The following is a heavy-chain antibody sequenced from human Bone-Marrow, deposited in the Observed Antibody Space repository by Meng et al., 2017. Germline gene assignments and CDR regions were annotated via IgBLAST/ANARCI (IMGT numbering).Heavy chain of an antibody. CDR1: GGTFSSYA. J-gene: IGHJ4*02. CDR2: IIPIFGTA. Sequence: QVRLVQSGAEVKKPGSSVKVSCKASGGTFSSYAISWVRQAPGQGLEWMGGIIPIFGTANYAQKFQGRVTITADESTSTAYMELSSLRSEDTAVYYCASLQPIVVVIGRKDYYFDYWGQGTLVTVSS. CDR3: ASLQPIVVVIGRKDYYFDY. D-gene: IGHD3-22*01. V-gene: IGHV1-69*01.